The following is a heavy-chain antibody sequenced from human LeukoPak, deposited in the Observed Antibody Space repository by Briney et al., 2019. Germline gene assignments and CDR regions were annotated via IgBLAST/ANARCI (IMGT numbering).Heavy chain of an antibody. Sequence: SVKVSCKASGGTFSSYAISWVRQAPGQGLEWMGGIIPIFGTANYAQKFQGRVTITADESTSTAYMELSSLRSEDTAVYYCARAITMVRGVKSYYYYYMDVGGQGTTVTVSS. CDR1: GGTFSSYA. V-gene: IGHV1-69*01. CDR3: ARAITMVRGVKSYYYYYMDV. D-gene: IGHD3-10*01. CDR2: IIPIFGTA. J-gene: IGHJ6*03.